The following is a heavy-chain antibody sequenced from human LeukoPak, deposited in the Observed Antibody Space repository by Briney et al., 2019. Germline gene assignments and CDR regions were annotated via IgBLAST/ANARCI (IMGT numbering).Heavy chain of an antibody. CDR2: LIPILGIA. V-gene: IGHV1-69*02. CDR1: GGTFSSYT. D-gene: IGHD3-10*01. Sequence: SVTVSCKASGGTFSSYTISWVRQAPGQGLEWMGRLIPILGIANYAQKFQGRVTITADKSTSTAYMELSSLRSEDTAVYYCARGYYGSGDLGYFDYWGQGTLVTVSS. J-gene: IGHJ4*02. CDR3: ARGYYGSGDLGYFDY.